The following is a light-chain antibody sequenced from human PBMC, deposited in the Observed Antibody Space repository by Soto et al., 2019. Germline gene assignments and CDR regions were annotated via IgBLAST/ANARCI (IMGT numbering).Light chain of an antibody. V-gene: IGLV2-14*03. CDR2: EVS. CDR1: SSDLGAYKY. J-gene: IGLJ1*01. CDR3: SSYTNTSTLV. Sequence: QSVLTQPPSVSGAPGQRVTISCTGTSSDLGAYKYVSWYQQHPDKAPKLILYEVSRRPSGVSNRFSGSKSGNTASLTISGLLAEDEADYSCSSYTNTSTLVFGTGTKVTVL.